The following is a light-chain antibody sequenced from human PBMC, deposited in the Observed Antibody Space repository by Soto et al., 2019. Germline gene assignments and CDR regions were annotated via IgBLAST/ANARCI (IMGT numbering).Light chain of an antibody. CDR3: CSYAGSSTLV. J-gene: IGLJ2*01. CDR2: EVT. V-gene: IGLV2-23*02. Sequence: QLVLTQPASVSGSPGQSITISCTGTSSDVGSYNLVSWYQHHPGKAPKVMIYEVTKRPSGVSNRFSGSKSGNTASLTISGLQAEDEADYYCCSYAGSSTLVFGGGTKLTVL. CDR1: SSDVGSYNL.